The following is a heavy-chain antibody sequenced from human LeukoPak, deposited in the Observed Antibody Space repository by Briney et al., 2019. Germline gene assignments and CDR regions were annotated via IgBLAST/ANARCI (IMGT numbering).Heavy chain of an antibody. CDR3: AKAGEYCPDGSCYSENYYFDY. V-gene: IGHV3-23*01. J-gene: IGHJ4*02. CDR2: ISGRGGST. D-gene: IGHD2-15*01. CDR1: GFTFNNYA. Sequence: GGSLRLSCAASGFTFNNYAITWVRQAPGKGLEWVSGISGRGGSTYYSVKGRFTVSKDNTKNPVYLQMKSLRAEDSAVYYCAKAGEYCPDGSCYSENYYFDYWGQGTLVSVSS.